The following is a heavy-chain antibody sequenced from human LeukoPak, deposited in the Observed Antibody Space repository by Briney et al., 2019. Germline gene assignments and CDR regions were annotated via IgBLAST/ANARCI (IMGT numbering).Heavy chain of an antibody. D-gene: IGHD3-10*01. CDR3: ARGPRIITMVRGVRFWFDP. CDR2: IYHSGST. J-gene: IGHJ5*02. V-gene: IGHV4-30-2*01. Sequence: PSQTLSLTCAVSGGSISSGGYSWSWIRQPPGKGLEWIGYIYHSGSTYYNPSLKSRVTISVDRSKNQFSLKLSSVTAADTAVYYCARGPRIITMVRGVRFWFDPWGQGTLVTVSS. CDR1: GGSISSGGYS.